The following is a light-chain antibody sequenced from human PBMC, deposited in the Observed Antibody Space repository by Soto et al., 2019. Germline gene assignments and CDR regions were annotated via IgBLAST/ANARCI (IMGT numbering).Light chain of an antibody. CDR1: SGDIGGYNY. J-gene: IGLJ2*01. Sequence: QSVLTQPASVSGSPGQSITISCTGTSGDIGGYNYVSWYQHHPGKAPKLVISEVSHRPSGISNRFSGSKSATTASPTIPGLQAEDEADYYCSSFTNSSTLVVFGGGTKLTVL. V-gene: IGLV2-14*01. CDR3: SSFTNSSTLVV. CDR2: EVS.